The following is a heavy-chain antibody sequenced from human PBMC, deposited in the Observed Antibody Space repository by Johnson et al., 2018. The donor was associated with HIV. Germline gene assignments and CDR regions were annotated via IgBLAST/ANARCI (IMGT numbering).Heavy chain of an antibody. V-gene: IGHV3-30*03. CDR1: GFTFDDYG. D-gene: IGHD3-9*01. CDR3: ARELPSYDILTGPGAFDI. Sequence: QMLLVESGGGVVRPGGSLRLSCAASGFTFDDYGMSWVRQAPGKGLEWVAGISYDGSNKYYADSGTGRFTISRDNSKNTLYLQMNSLRAEDTAVYYCARELPSYDILTGPGAFDIWGQGTMVTVSS. CDR2: ISYDGSNK. J-gene: IGHJ3*02.